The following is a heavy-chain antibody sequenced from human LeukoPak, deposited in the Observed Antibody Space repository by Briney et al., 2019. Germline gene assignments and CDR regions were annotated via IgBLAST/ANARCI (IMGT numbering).Heavy chain of an antibody. CDR2: IYSDGRI. J-gene: IGHJ4*02. D-gene: IGHD5-18*01. CDR1: GFTVSSNY. V-gene: IGHV3-53*01. Sequence: PGGSLRLSCAASGFTVSSNYMSWVRQAPGKGLEWVSVIYSDGRIHSADSVKGPFTISRDDSKNTLSLQMNSLRAEDTAVYYCARESGYSYGLAGFFDYWGQGTLVTVSS. CDR3: ARESGYSYGLAGFFDY.